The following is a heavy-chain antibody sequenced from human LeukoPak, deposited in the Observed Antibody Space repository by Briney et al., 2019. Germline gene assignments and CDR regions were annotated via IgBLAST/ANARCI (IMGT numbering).Heavy chain of an antibody. CDR3: ARGIAAARYFQH. V-gene: IGHV1-3*01. D-gene: IGHD6-13*01. J-gene: IGHJ1*01. Sequence: GASVKVSCKASGYTFTSYAMHWVRQAPGQRLEWMGWINAGNGNTKYSQKFQGRVTITRDTSASTAYMELSSLRSEDTAVYYCARGIAAARYFQHWGQGTLVTVSS. CDR1: GYTFTSYA. CDR2: INAGNGNT.